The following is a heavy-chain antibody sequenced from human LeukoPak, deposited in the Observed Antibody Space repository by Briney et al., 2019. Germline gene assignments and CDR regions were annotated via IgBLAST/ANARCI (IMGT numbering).Heavy chain of an antibody. CDR1: GGTFSSYA. J-gene: IGHJ4*02. D-gene: IGHD3-10*01. CDR3: ARAWLGSGSYSAH. V-gene: IGHV1-8*02. Sequence: ASVKVSCKASGGTFSSYAISWVRQATGQGLEWMGWINPNSGNTGYAQKFQGRVTMTRNTSISTAYMELRSLRSEDTAVYYCARAWLGSGSYSAHWGQGTLVTVSS. CDR2: INPNSGNT.